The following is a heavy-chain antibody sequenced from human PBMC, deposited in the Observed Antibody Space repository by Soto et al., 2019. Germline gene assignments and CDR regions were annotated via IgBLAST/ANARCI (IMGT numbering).Heavy chain of an antibody. CDR1: GFTFSSYS. V-gene: IGHV3-48*01. D-gene: IGHD3-3*01. CDR3: ARDPTGYYDFWSRHSGLNMDV. CDR2: ISNSSSNK. Sequence: GGSLRLSCAASGFTFSSYSMNWVRQAPGKGLEWVSYISNSSSNKYYADSVKGRFTISRDNSKNTLYLQMNSLRAEDTAVYYCARDPTGYYDFWSRHSGLNMDVRGQGTTVTVS. J-gene: IGHJ6*02.